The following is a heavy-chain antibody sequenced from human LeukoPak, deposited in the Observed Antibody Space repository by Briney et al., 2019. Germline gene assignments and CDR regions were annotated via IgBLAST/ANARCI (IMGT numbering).Heavy chain of an antibody. CDR1: GFTFSSYA. CDR2: ISYDGSNK. CDR3: ARDGCSSTSCYRYYYYMDV. V-gene: IGHV3-30*04. D-gene: IGHD2-2*01. Sequence: GGSLRLSCAASGFTFSSYAMHWVRQAPGKGLEWVAVISYDGSNKYYADSVKGRFTISRDNSKNTLYLQMNSLRAEDTAVYYCARDGCSSTSCYRYYYYMDVWGKGTTVTVSS. J-gene: IGHJ6*03.